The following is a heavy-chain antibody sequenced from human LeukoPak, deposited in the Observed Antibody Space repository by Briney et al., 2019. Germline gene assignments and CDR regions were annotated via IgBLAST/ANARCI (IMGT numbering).Heavy chain of an antibody. J-gene: IGHJ6*02. CDR2: IYYSGST. Sequence: PSETLSLNCTVSGVSISSYYWSWIRQVPGKGLEWIGYIYYSGSTYYNPSLKSRVTISVDTSKNQFSLKLSSVTAADTAVYYCAREGYDFWSAYYYGMDVWGQGTTVTVSS. CDR3: AREGYDFWSAYYYGMDV. D-gene: IGHD3-3*01. V-gene: IGHV4-59*12. CDR1: GVSISSYY.